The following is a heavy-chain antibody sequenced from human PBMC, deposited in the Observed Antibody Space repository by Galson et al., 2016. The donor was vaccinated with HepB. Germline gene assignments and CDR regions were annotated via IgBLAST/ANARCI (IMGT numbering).Heavy chain of an antibody. CDR3: AKDYGDCSGGRCYSPTLFDC. V-gene: IGHV3-23*01. D-gene: IGHD2-15*01. Sequence: SLRLSCAASGFPFGSYAINWVRQAPGRGLEWVSGISDDGGNTYYADSVKGRFTISRDTSKNTLYLQMNSLRADDTAVYFCAKDYGDCSGGRCYSPTLFDCWGQGTLVTVSS. CDR2: ISDDGGNT. CDR1: GFPFGSYA. J-gene: IGHJ4*02.